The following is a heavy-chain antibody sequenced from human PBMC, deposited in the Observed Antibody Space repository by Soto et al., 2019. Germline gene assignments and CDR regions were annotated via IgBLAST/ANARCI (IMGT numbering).Heavy chain of an antibody. D-gene: IGHD4-17*01. V-gene: IGHV3-11*06. J-gene: IGHJ6*02. CDR3: ATDLGGHGDYAYYYYCMDV. CDR2: ISSSSSYT. Sequence: QVQLVESGGGLVKPGGSLRLSCAASGFTFSDYYMSWIRQAPGKGLEWVSYISSSSSYTNYADSVKGRFTISRDNAKKSLSVDMNRLRAEDTAEYYCATDLGGHGDYAYYYYCMDVWGHGTTVTVSS. CDR1: GFTFSDYY.